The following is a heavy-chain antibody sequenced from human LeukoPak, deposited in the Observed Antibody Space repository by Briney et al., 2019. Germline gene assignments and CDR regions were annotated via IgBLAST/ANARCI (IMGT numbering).Heavy chain of an antibody. CDR3: AREYYYDSSGRLDY. CDR2: IWYDGSNK. D-gene: IGHD3-22*01. J-gene: IGHJ4*02. Sequence: GGSLRLSCAASGFTFSSYGMHWVRQAPGKGLEWVAVIWYDGSNKYYADSVKGRFTISRDNSKNTLYLQMNSLRAEDTAVYYCAREYYYDSSGRLDYWGQGTLVTVSS. V-gene: IGHV3-33*01. CDR1: GFTFSSYG.